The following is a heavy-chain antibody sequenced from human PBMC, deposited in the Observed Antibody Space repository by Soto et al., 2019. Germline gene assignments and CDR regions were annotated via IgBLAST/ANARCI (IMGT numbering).Heavy chain of an antibody. V-gene: IGHV3-23*05. CDR3: AKPGLTVAGTRYFDL. CDR1: GFTFNTYA. CDR2: IGSDGTAI. Sequence: EVQLLESGGGLVQPGGSLRLSCAASGFTFNTYAMSWVRQAPGKGLEWVSAIGSDGTAIQYADSVKGRFTISKDNSKDTLYLQMNSLRAEDTAVYYCAKPGLTVAGTRYFDLWGQGTLVTVSS. D-gene: IGHD6-19*01. J-gene: IGHJ4*02.